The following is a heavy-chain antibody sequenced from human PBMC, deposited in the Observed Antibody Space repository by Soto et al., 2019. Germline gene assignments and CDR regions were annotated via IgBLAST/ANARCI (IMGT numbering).Heavy chain of an antibody. CDR2: IYYSGST. CDR1: GVSISSYY. CDR3: AGDKWGAVAGTRDAFDI. J-gene: IGHJ3*02. Sequence: PSETLSLTCTASGVSISSYYWSWIRQPPGKGLEWIGYIYYSGSTNYNPSLKSRVTISVDTSKNQFSLKLSSVTAADTAVYYCAGDKWGAVAGTRDAFDIWGQGTMVTVSS. D-gene: IGHD6-19*01. V-gene: IGHV4-59*01.